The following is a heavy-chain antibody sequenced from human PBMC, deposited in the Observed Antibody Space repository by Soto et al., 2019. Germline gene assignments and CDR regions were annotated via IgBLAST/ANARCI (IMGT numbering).Heavy chain of an antibody. J-gene: IGHJ5*02. CDR2: IIPIFGTA. CDR3: ARDHPYYGSGSYSNNWFDP. CDR1: GGTFSSYA. D-gene: IGHD3-10*01. V-gene: IGHV1-69*12. Sequence: QVQLVQSGAEVKKPGSSVKVSCKASGGTFSSYAISWVRQAPGQGLEWMGGIIPIFGTANYAQKFQGRVTITADESTSTAYMELSSLRSEDTAVYYCARDHPYYGSGSYSNNWFDPWGQGTLVTVSS.